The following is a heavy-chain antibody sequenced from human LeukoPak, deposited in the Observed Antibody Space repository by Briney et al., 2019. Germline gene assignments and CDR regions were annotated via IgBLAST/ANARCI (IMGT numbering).Heavy chain of an antibody. D-gene: IGHD1-1*01. CDR2: INPNSGGT. CDR1: GYTFTDYY. CDR3: ARGGLNDRGRNYYYMDV. J-gene: IGHJ6*03. V-gene: IGHV1-2*02. Sequence: GASVKVSCKASGYTFTDYYIHWVRQAPGQGLEWMGWINPNSGGTNYAQKFQGRVTMTRDTSISTAYMELSRLTSDDTAVYYCARGGLNDRGRNYYYMDVWGKGTTVTISS.